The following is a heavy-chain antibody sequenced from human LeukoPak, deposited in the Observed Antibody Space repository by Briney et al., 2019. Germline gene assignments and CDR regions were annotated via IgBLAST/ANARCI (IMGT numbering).Heavy chain of an antibody. D-gene: IGHD6-13*01. J-gene: IGHJ6*03. Sequence: PGGTLRLSCAASGFTFRSYGMSWVRQAPGKGLEGVSSISSSSSYIYYADSVKGRFTISRDNAKNSLYLQMNSLRAEDTAVYYCARDPYSSSWYGVYYYYYYYMDVWGKGTTVTVSS. V-gene: IGHV3-21*01. CDR3: ARDPYSSSWYGVYYYYYYYMDV. CDR1: GFTFRSYG. CDR2: ISSSSSYI.